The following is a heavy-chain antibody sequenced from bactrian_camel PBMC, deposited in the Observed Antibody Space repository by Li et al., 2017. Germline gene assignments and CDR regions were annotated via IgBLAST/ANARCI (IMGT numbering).Heavy chain of an antibody. V-gene: IGHV3S55*01. CDR3: GTFSGRCPPTVPLGWMPMKID. Sequence: HVQLVESGGGSVQVGGSLRLSCVASGDTIGRYCMGWFRQIPDKEREAVAGIESDGSTSYADSVKGRFTISKDNAKNFLYLQMNTLKPEDTAMYQCGTFSGRCPPTVPLGWMPMKIDWGQGTQVTVS. CDR1: GDTIGRYC. J-gene: IGHJ4*01. CDR2: IESDGST. D-gene: IGHD5*01.